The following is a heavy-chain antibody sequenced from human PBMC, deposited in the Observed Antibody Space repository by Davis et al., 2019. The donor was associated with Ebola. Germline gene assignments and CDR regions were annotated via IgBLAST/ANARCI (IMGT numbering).Heavy chain of an antibody. Sequence: GGSLRLSCAASGLIFNNYWMSWIRQAPGKGPEWVAIIKEDGGEKYYVDSVKGRFTISRDNAKNSLFLEMNSLRAEDTAIYYCASGDGRGRSYDMDVWGQGTTVTVSS. CDR3: ASGDGRGRSYDMDV. V-gene: IGHV3-7*03. CDR1: GLIFNNYW. J-gene: IGHJ6*03. D-gene: IGHD3/OR15-3a*01. CDR2: IKEDGGEK.